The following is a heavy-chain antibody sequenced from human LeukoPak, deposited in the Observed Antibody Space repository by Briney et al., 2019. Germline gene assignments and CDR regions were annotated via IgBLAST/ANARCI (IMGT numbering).Heavy chain of an antibody. J-gene: IGHJ5*02. CDR2: ISGSGGST. CDR1: GFTFSSYG. D-gene: IGHD1-26*01. V-gene: IGHV3-23*01. Sequence: GGSLRLSCAASGFTFSSYGMSWVRQAPGKGPEWVSAISGSGGSTYYADSVKGRFTISRDNSKNTLYLQMNSLRAEDTAVYYCAKDEWELHNWFDPWGQGTLVTVSS. CDR3: AKDEWELHNWFDP.